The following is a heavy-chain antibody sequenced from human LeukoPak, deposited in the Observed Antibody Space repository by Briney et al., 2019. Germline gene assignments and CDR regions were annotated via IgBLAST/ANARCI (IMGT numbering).Heavy chain of an antibody. J-gene: IGHJ5*02. CDR2: INHTGST. CDR3: AGEYYYDSSGRFDP. V-gene: IGHV4-34*01. CDR1: GGSFSGYY. D-gene: IGHD3-22*01. Sequence: SETLSLTCAVYGGSFSGYYWSWIRQPPGKGLEWIGEINHTGSTNYNPSLKSRVTISVDTSKNQFSLKLSSVAAADTAVYYCAGEYYYDSSGRFDPWGQGTLVTVSS.